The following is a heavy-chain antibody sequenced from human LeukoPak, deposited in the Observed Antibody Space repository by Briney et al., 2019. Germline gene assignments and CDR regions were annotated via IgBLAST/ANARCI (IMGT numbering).Heavy chain of an antibody. Sequence: PGGSLRLSCAASGFTFSSYSMNWVRQAPGKGLEWVSSISSSSSYIYYADSVKGRFTISRDNAKNSLYLQMNSLRAEDTAVYYCARRPRNGGGTNDYWGQGTLVTDSS. CDR1: GFTFSSYS. D-gene: IGHD2-15*01. V-gene: IGHV3-21*01. CDR2: ISSSSSYI. J-gene: IGHJ4*02. CDR3: ARRPRNGGGTNDY.